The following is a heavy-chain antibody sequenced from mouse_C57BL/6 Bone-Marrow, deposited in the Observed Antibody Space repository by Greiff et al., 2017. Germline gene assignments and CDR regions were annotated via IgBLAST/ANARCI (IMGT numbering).Heavy chain of an antibody. CDR2: IYPGGGYT. V-gene: IGHV1-63*01. D-gene: IGHD1-1*01. Sequence: VQLQQSGAELVRPGTSVKMSCKASGYTFTNYWIGWAKQRPGHGLEWIGDIYPGGGYTNYNEKFKGKATLTADKSSSTAYMQFSSLTSEDSAIYYCARRPPPYYGSSYVGWYFDVWGTGTTVTVSS. J-gene: IGHJ1*03. CDR1: GYTFTNYW. CDR3: ARRPPPYYGSSYVGWYFDV.